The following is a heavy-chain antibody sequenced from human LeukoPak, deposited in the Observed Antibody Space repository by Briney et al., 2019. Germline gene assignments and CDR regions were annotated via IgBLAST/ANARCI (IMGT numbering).Heavy chain of an antibody. D-gene: IGHD1-26*01. CDR2: ISGSGGST. J-gene: IGHJ4*02. V-gene: IGHV3-23*01. CDR1: GFTFSTYA. Sequence: GGSLRLSCAASGFTFSTYAMSWVRQAPGKGLEWVSGISGSGGSTHYADSVTGRFTISRDNSKNTLYPQMNSLRAEDTAVYYCAKVVGSSYDRPYFDYWGQGTLVTVSS. CDR3: AKVVGSSYDRPYFDY.